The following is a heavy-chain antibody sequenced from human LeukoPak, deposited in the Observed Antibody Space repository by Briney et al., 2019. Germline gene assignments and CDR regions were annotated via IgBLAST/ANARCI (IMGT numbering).Heavy chain of an antibody. CDR3: VPTPEAYSSNWNV. D-gene: IGHD1-1*01. Sequence: ASVTVSCKASGYRFIDDYMHWVRQAPGQGLEFMGWINPDSGFTNYAQKFRGRVTITRDPSISTAYMEVSRLRSDDTAVYYCVPTPEAYSSNWNVWGPGTLVTVSS. CDR1: GYRFIDDY. V-gene: IGHV1-2*02. CDR2: INPDSGFT. J-gene: IGHJ4*02.